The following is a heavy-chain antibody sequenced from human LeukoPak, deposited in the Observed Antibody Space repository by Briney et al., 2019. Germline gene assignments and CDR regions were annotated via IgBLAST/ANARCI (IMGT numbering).Heavy chain of an antibody. J-gene: IGHJ3*02. Sequence: GGSLRLSCAASGFTFSSYSMNWVRQAPGKGLEWVSSISSSSSCIYYADSVKGRFTISRDNAKNSLYLQMNSLRAEDTAVYYCASSYSSSDAFDIWGQGTMVTVSS. V-gene: IGHV3-21*01. CDR1: GFTFSSYS. D-gene: IGHD6-6*01. CDR2: ISSSSSCI. CDR3: ASSYSSSDAFDI.